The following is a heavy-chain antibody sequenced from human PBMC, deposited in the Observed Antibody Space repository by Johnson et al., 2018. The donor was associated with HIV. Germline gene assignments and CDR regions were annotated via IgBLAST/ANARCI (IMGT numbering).Heavy chain of an antibody. D-gene: IGHD5-12*01. V-gene: IGHV3-15*01. CDR2: INRKTDGGTT. CDR3: TTGWYSGYDLPNAFDI. Sequence: VQLVEPGGGLVQPGGSLRLSCAASGFTFSNAWMSWVRQAPGKGLEWVGRINRKTDGGTTDYAAPVKGRFTISRDDSKNTLYLQMNSLKTEDTAVDYCTTGWYSGYDLPNAFDIWGQGTMVTVSS. CDR1: GFTFSNAW. J-gene: IGHJ3*02.